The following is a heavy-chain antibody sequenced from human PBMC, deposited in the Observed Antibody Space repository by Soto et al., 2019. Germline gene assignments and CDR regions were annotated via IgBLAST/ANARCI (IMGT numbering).Heavy chain of an antibody. CDR3: VHRHIAIGFDP. CDR1: GFSLTTSGVG. Sequence: SGPTLVNPAQTLTLTCTFSGFSLTTSGVGVGWIRQPPGKALEWLALVYWDDVQRYSPSLRSRLTITKDTSKNHVVLTMTNMDPGDTATYYCVHRHIAIGFDPWGQGTLVTVSS. CDR2: VYWDDVQ. D-gene: IGHD2-2*01. V-gene: IGHV2-5*02. J-gene: IGHJ5*02.